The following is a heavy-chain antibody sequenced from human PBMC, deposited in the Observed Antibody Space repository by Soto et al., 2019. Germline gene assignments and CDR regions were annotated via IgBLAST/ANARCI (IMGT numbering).Heavy chain of an antibody. V-gene: IGHV4-59*01. D-gene: IGHD3-10*01. J-gene: IGHJ4*02. CDR1: GGSISSYY. CDR2: IYYSGST. CDR3: ARVPMVRGVAVGYYFDY. Sequence: SETLSLTCTVSGGSISSYYWSWIRQPPGKGLEWIGYIYYSGSTNYNPSLKSRVTISVDTSKNQFSLKLSSVTAADTAVYYCARVPMVRGVAVGYYFDYWGQGTLVTVSS.